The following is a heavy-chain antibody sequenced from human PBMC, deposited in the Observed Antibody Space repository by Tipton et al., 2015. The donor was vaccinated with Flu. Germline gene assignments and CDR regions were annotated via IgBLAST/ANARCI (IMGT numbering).Heavy chain of an antibody. CDR2: VYTRGNT. CDR1: GGSISSNNYY. V-gene: IGHV4-61*02. J-gene: IGHJ6*02. Sequence: TLSLTCTVSGGSISSNNYYWSWIRQPAGQGLEWIGRVYTRGNTNYNPSLKSRVIISVDTSKNQFSLRLTSVTAADTAVYYCARAPMVRSVTGNYYYYGVDVWGQGTSVTVPS. CDR3: ARAPMVRSVTGNYYYYGVDV. D-gene: IGHD3-10*01.